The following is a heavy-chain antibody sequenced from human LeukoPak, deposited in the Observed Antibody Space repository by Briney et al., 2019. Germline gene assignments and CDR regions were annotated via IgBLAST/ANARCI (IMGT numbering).Heavy chain of an antibody. CDR1: GFTFGAYS. CDR3: ATDSGSSWYKGLDF. CDR2: VSVTSTYI. Sequence: IPGGSLRLSCAASGFTFGAYSMNWVRQAPGKGLEWVSSVSVTSTYIYYADSVKGRFTISRDNDKNSLYLQMNTLRAEDTAMYYCATDSGSSWYKGLDFWGQGTLVTVSS. V-gene: IGHV3-21*01. J-gene: IGHJ4*02. D-gene: IGHD6-13*01.